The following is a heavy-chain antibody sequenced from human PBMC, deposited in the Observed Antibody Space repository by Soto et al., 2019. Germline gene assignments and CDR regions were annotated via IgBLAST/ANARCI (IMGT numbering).Heavy chain of an antibody. V-gene: IGHV1-69*13. CDR3: ARGDSPYVWFNEF. CDR1: GGLFSSYA. J-gene: IGHJ4*02. CDR2: IIPVFDTP. D-gene: IGHD3-16*01. Sequence: SVKVSCRDSGGLFSSYAISWVRQAPGQGLEWMGGIIPVFDTPYYAQKFQGRVTITADESTNTAYLELSSLRSDDTAMYYCARGDSPYVWFNEFWGQGSRVTVSS.